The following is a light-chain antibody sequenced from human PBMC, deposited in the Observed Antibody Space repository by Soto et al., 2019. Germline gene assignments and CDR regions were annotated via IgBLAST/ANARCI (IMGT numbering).Light chain of an antibody. J-gene: IGKJ4*01. CDR1: QDISKN. CDR3: QQTKGFPLT. CDR2: AAS. V-gene: IGKV1-12*01. Sequence: SPSASVGARVTITCLASQDISKNLAWYQQIPGKAPKLLISAASTLQSGVPSRFSASGSGTYFILTVGGLQPEDAATYYCQQTKGFPLTFGGGTKVDIK.